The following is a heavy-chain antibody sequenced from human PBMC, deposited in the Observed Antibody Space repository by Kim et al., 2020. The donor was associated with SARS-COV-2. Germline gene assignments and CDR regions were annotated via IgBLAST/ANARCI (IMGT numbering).Heavy chain of an antibody. CDR1: SYSLRSGYY. Sequence: SETLSLTCIVSSYSLRSGYYWGWIRQPPGKGLEWIGYAHHSGSTYSNPFLESRVTISLDTSKNQVSLKVKSSTTADTAIYFCSRGPAEPQLLSCFEYWG. CDR2: AHHSGST. V-gene: IGHV4-38-2*02. CDR3: SRGPAEPQLLSCFEY. J-gene: IGHJ4*01. D-gene: IGHD6-13*01.